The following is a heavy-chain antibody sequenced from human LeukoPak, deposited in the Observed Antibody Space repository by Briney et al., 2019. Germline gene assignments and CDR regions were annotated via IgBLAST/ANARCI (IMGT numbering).Heavy chain of an antibody. Sequence: PGGSLRLSCTGSGFTFSSDGMNWVRQAPGKGLEWVSSISPDSTFIPQADSVKGRFTISRDNAKNSLYLQMESLRVEDTAVYYCANFQTVGVESFEHWGQGTLVTVSS. CDR2: ISPDSTFI. V-gene: IGHV3-21*01. J-gene: IGHJ5*02. CDR1: GFTFSSDG. CDR3: ANFQTVGVESFEH. D-gene: IGHD1-26*01.